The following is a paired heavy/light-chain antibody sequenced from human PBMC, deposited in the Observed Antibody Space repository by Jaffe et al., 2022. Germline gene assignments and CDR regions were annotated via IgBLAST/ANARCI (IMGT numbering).Light chain of an antibody. CDR1: NIGSKS. CDR3: QVWDSSSDHYV. CDR2: DDS. Sequence: SYVLTQPPSVSVAPGQTARITCGGNNIGSKSVHWYQQKPGQAPVLVVYDDSDRPSGIPERFSGSNSGNTATLTISRVEAGDEADYYCQVWDSSSDHYVFGTGTKVTVL. J-gene: IGLJ1*01. V-gene: IGLV3-21*02.
Heavy chain of an antibody. V-gene: IGHV3-48*03. D-gene: IGHD1-26*01. CDR2: ISSSGSTI. CDR1: GFTFSSYE. J-gene: IGHJ3*02. CDR3: ARVFFANDIPKAWYSGSYFGGSAFDI. Sequence: EVQLVESGGGLVQPGGSLRLSCAASGFTFSSYEMNWVRQAPGKGLEWVSYISSSGSTIYYADSVKGRFTISRDNAKNSLYLQMNSLRAEDTAVYYCARVFFANDIPKAWYSGSYFGGSAFDIWGQGTMVTVSS.